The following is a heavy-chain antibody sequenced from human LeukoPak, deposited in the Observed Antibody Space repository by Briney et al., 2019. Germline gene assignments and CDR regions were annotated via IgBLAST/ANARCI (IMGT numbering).Heavy chain of an antibody. D-gene: IGHD5-18*01. J-gene: IGHJ4*02. CDR3: ARVRNSYGYGY. CDR1: GGSISSGDYY. V-gene: IGHV4-30-4*01. CDR2: INYSGST. Sequence: SETLSLTCTVSGGSISSGDYYWSWIRQPPGKGLEWIGYINYSGSTYYNPSLKSRVTISVDTSKNQFSLKLSSVTAADTAVYYCARVRNSYGYGYWGQGTLVTVSS.